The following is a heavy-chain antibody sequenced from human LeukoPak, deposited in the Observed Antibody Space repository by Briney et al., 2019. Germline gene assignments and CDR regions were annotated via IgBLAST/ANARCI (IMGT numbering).Heavy chain of an antibody. CDR2: FDPEDGET. CDR1: GYTLTELS. J-gene: IGHJ6*03. D-gene: IGHD6-6*01. CDR3: ATGEGKYSSSRGYYYYYMNV. V-gene: IGHV1-24*01. Sequence: GASVKVSCKVSGYTLTELSMHWVRQAPGKGLEWMGGFDPEDGETIYAQKFQGRVTMTEDTSTDTAYMELSSLRSEDTAVYYCATGEGKYSSSRGYYYYYMNVWGKGTTVTVSS.